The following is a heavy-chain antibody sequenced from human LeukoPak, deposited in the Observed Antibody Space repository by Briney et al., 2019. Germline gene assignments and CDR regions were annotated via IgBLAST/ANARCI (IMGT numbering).Heavy chain of an antibody. D-gene: IGHD4-23*01. J-gene: IGHJ5*02. CDR2: ISHSGSP. CDR3: ARGIFYGGRNQYIWFDL. V-gene: IGHV4-34*01. CDR1: GGPFRGFF. Sequence: PSDTLSLTCAVYGGPFRGFFWSWIRQAPGKGLEWIGEISHSGSPNYNPSLRSRITISLDTSKGQFSMRLTSVTAAASAVYFCARGIFYGGRNQYIWFDLWGQGTLVTVSS.